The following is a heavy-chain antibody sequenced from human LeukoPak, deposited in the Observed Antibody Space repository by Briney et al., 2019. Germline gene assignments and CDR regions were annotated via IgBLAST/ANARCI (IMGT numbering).Heavy chain of an antibody. D-gene: IGHD1-14*01. V-gene: IGHV4-38-2*01. Sequence: SETLSLTCAVSGSSVSSDYYWGWIRQPPGKGLEWIGVIYHSGSTYYNPSLKSRVTISIDTSKNQFSLKLSSVTAADTAVYYCARLKYNSPWWFDPWGQGTLVTVSS. CDR1: GSSVSSDYY. J-gene: IGHJ5*02. CDR2: IYHSGST. CDR3: ARLKYNSPWWFDP.